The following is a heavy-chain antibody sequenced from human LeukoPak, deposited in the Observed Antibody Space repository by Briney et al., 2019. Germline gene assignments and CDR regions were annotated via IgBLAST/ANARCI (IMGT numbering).Heavy chain of an antibody. Sequence: GRSLRLSCAASGFTFSSYAMHWVRQAPGKGLEWVAVISYDGSNKYYADSVKGRFTISRDNSKNTLYLQMNSLRAEDTAVYYCARVLPYYDILTGSRNEYYYGMDVWGQGTTVTVSS. CDR3: ARVLPYYDILTGSRNEYYYGMDV. D-gene: IGHD3-9*01. CDR1: GFTFSSYA. CDR2: ISYDGSNK. J-gene: IGHJ6*02. V-gene: IGHV3-30-3*01.